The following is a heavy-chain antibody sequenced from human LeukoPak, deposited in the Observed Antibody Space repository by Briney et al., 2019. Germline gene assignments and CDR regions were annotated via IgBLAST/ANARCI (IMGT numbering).Heavy chain of an antibody. D-gene: IGHD6-19*01. CDR1: GFTFSSYA. V-gene: IGHV3-30-3*01. Sequence: GGSLRLSCAASGFTFSSYAMHWVRQAPGKGLEWVAVISYDGSNKYYADSVKGRFTISRDNSKNTPYLQMNSLRAEDTAVYYCARDRIRYSSGSFDYWGQGTLVTVSS. CDR3: ARDRIRYSSGSFDY. J-gene: IGHJ4*02. CDR2: ISYDGSNK.